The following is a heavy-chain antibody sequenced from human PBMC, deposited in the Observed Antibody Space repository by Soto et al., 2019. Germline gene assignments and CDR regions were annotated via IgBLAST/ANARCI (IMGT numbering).Heavy chain of an antibody. CDR3: AKVANYYDSSGPDKAFDI. D-gene: IGHD3-22*01. J-gene: IGHJ3*02. Sequence: GGSLRLSCAASGFPFVNFAMSWVRQAPGKGLEWVSAISGSGGSTYYADSVKGRFTISRDNSKNTLYLQMNSLRAEDTAVYYCAKVANYYDSSGPDKAFDIWGQGTMVTVSS. CDR2: ISGSGGST. CDR1: GFPFVNFA. V-gene: IGHV3-23*01.